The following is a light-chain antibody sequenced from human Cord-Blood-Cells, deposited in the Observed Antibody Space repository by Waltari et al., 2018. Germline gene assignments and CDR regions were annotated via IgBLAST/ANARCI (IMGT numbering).Light chain of an antibody. J-gene: IGKJ2*03. Sequence: DIQMTQSPYSLSASVGDRVTITCRASQSISSYLNWYQQKPGKAPKLLIYAASSLQSGVPSRFCGSGSGTDFTLTISSLQPEDFATYYCQQSYSTPYSFGQGTKLEIK. CDR3: QQSYSTPYS. CDR2: AAS. CDR1: QSISSY. V-gene: IGKV1-39*01.